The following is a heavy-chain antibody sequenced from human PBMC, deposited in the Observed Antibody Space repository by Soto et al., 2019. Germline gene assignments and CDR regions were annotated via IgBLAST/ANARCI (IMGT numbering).Heavy chain of an antibody. CDR1: GFSFSSYA. CDR3: ARAACSSYRRYLKSAHMDV. CDR2: ITETSLYI. V-gene: IGHV3-21*01. D-gene: IGHD2-2*01. Sequence: PGGSLRLSCAASGFSFSSYAMSWVRQAPGKGLEWVSSITETSLYIYYAGSVKGRFTISRDNARNSLYLELNSLRAEDTAVYYCARAACSSYRRYLKSAHMDVWGEGTTVTVSS. J-gene: IGHJ6*03.